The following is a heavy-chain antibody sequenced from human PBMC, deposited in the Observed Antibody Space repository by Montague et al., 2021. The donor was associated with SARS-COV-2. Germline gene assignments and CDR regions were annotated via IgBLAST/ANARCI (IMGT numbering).Heavy chain of an antibody. V-gene: IGHV4-39*07. CDR2: IYYSEST. D-gene: IGHD6-19*01. CDR1: GGSISSGSYY. CDR3: ARERSSGWD. J-gene: IGHJ4*02. Sequence: SETLSLTCTVSGGSISSGSYYWGWIRQLPETGLEWLGCIYYSESTYKNQSLNSRVTLSVDTSENHFSLKLSSVTAADTAVYYCARERSSGWDWGQGTLVTVSS.